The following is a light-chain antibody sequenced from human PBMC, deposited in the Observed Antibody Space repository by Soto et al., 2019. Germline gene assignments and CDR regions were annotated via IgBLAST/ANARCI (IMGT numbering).Light chain of an antibody. V-gene: IGKV1-33*01. J-gene: IGKJ3*01. CDR3: QQYDKLPPP. CDR1: QDISNY. CDR2: DAS. Sequence: DIQMTQSPSSLSASVGDRVTITCQASQDISNYLNWYQQKPGKAPKLLIYDASNLETGVPSRFSGSGAGTDFTFTISSLQPEDITTYYCQQYDKLPPPFGPGTKVDIK.